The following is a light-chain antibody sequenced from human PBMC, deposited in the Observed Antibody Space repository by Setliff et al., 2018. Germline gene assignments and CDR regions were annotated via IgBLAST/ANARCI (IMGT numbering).Light chain of an antibody. J-gene: IGLJ1*01. CDR2: EVS. V-gene: IGLV2-8*01. Sequence: QSVLTQPPSASGSPGQSVTISCTGTSSDVGGYNYVSWYQQHPGKAPKLMIYEVSKRPSGVPDRFSGSKSGNTASLTVSGLQAEDEADYYCCSYAGDFILVFGTGTKVTVL. CDR3: CSYAGDFILV. CDR1: SSDVGGYNY.